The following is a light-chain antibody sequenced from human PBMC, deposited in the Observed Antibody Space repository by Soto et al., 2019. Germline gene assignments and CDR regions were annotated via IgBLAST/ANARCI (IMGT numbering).Light chain of an antibody. Sequence: EIVLTQSPGTLSLSPGERATLSCRASQSVSSSYLTWYQQKPGQAPRLLIYGTSSRATGIPDRFSGSGSGTDLTLTFSRLDPEDFAVYYCQQYGTSPYTFGQGTKLEIK. CDR1: QSVSSSY. CDR3: QQYGTSPYT. CDR2: GTS. V-gene: IGKV3-20*01. J-gene: IGKJ2*01.